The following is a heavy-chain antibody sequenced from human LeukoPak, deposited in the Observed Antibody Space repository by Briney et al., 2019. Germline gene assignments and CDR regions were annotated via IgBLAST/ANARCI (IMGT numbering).Heavy chain of an antibody. CDR3: TRVTYYYDNSGYFHFDS. V-gene: IGHV3-49*04. D-gene: IGHD3-22*01. J-gene: IGHJ4*02. Sequence: PGGSLRLSCTTSGFTFGDYAMSWVRQAPGKGLEWVSFIRRKAHGGTTEYAASVKGRFSSSRDDSKCIAYLQMNSLKTEDTAVYFCTRVTYYYDNSGYFHFDSWGQGSLVTVSS. CDR2: IRRKAHGGTT. CDR1: GFTFGDYA.